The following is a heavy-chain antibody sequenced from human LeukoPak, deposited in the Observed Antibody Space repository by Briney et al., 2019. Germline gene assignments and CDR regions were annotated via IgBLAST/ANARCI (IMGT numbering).Heavy chain of an antibody. J-gene: IGHJ6*02. CDR3: ARDRPQYYYGSGSYSTPDYYYYYGMDV. CDR2: IIPIFGTA. Sequence: GASVKVSCKASGGTFSSYAISWVRQAPGQGLEWMGGIIPIFGTANYAQKFQGRVTITADESTSTAYMELSSLGSEDTAVYYCARDRPQYYYGSGSYSTPDYYYYYGMDVWGQGTTVTVSS. D-gene: IGHD3-10*01. CDR1: GGTFSSYA. V-gene: IGHV1-69*13.